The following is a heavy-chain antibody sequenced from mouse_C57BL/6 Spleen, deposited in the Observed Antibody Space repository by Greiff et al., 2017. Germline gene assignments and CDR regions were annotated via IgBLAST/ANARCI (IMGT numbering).Heavy chain of an antibody. CDR2: ILPGSGST. D-gene: IGHD2-4*01. V-gene: IGHV1-9*01. CDR3: ARREYYDSDVGYFDV. CDR1: GYTFTGYW. Sequence: QVQLQQSGAELMKPGASVKLSCKATGYTFTGYWIEWVKQRPGHGLEWIGEILPGSGSTNYNEKFKGKATFTADPSSNTAYMQLSSQTTEDSAIYYCARREYYDSDVGYFDVWGTGTTVTVSS. J-gene: IGHJ1*03.